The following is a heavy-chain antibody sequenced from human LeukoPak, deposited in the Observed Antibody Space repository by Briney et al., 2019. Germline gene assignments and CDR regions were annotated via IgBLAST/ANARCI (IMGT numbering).Heavy chain of an antibody. CDR1: GFTFSSYS. D-gene: IGHD5-18*01. V-gene: IGHV3-21*01. J-gene: IGHJ4*02. CDR2: ISSSSSHI. Sequence: GGSLRLSCAASGFTFSSYSMNWVRQAPGKGLEWVSSISSSSSHIYYADSVKGRFTISRDNAKNSLYLQMNSLRAEDTAVYYCARESVDTAMVTYYFDYWGQGTLVTVSS. CDR3: ARESVDTAMVTYYFDY.